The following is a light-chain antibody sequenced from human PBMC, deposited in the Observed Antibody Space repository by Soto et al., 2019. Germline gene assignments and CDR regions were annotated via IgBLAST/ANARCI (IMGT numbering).Light chain of an antibody. V-gene: IGKV3-11*01. J-gene: IGKJ1*01. CDR1: QSVSTKF. CDR2: DAS. Sequence: EIVFAQSPGTLSFSPGERAALSCRARQSVSTKFLAWYQQKPGQAPRLLIYDASNRATGIPARFSGSGSGTDFTLTISSLEPEDFAVYYCQQRSNWPPGAFGQGTKVDIK. CDR3: QQRSNWPPGA.